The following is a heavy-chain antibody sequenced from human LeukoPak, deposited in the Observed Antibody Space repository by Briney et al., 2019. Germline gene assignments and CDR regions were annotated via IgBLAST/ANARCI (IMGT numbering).Heavy chain of an antibody. Sequence: GGSLRLSCAASGFTFSTYAMHWVRQAPGKGLEWVAVISSDGSNKYYADSVKGRFTISRDNSKNTLYLQMNRLRAVDTAVYYCARMGYSSSGYYYYGMDVWGQGTTVTVSS. CDR2: ISSDGSNK. D-gene: IGHD6-6*01. CDR1: GFTFSTYA. CDR3: ARMGYSSSGYYYYGMDV. V-gene: IGHV3-30-3*01. J-gene: IGHJ6*02.